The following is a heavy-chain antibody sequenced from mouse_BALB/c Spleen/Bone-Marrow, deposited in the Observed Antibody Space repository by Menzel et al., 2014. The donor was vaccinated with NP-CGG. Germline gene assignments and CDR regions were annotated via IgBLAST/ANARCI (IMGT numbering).Heavy chain of an antibody. Sequence: DVHLVESGGGLVKPGGSLKLSCAASGFTFSDYYMYWVRQTPEKRLEWVATISDGGSYTYYPDSVKGRFTISRDNAKNNLYLQMSSLKSEDTAMYYCARGVTTATLYWYCDVWGAGTTATVSS. V-gene: IGHV5-4*02. J-gene: IGHJ1*01. D-gene: IGHD1-2*01. CDR1: GFTFSDYY. CDR2: ISDGGSYT. CDR3: ARGVTTATLYWYCDV.